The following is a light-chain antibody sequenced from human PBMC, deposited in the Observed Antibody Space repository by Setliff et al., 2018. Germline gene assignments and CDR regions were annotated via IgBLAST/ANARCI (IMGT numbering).Light chain of an antibody. CDR2: KAS. CDR1: QSISDW. V-gene: IGKV1-5*03. CDR3: QQYNSYPYT. J-gene: IGKJ2*01. Sequence: DIQMTQSPSALSASVGDRVTITCRASQSISDWLSWFQQKPGKAPKVLIYKASSLESGFPSRFSGSSSGTEFTLTISSLQPDDFATYYCQQYNSYPYTFGQGTKFDIK.